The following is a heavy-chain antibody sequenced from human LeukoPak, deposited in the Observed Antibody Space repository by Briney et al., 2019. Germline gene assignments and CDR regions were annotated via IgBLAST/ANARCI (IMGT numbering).Heavy chain of an antibody. CDR1: GFTVSSNY. Sequence: GGSLRLSCAASGFTVSSNYMSWVRQAPGKGLEWVSVIYSGGSTYYADSVKGRFTISRDDSKNTLYLQMNSLRAEDTAVYYCARGHPHSRGFDYWGQGTLVTVSS. CDR3: ARGHPHSRGFDY. D-gene: IGHD6-13*01. V-gene: IGHV3-53*01. CDR2: IYSGGST. J-gene: IGHJ4*02.